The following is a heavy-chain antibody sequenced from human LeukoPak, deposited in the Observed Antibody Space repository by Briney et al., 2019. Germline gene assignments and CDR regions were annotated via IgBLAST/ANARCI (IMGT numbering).Heavy chain of an antibody. CDR2: SYYSGST. Sequence: PSETLSLTCTVSGGSISSYYWSWIRQPPGKGLECIGYSYYSGSTNYNPSLKSRVTISVDTSKNQFSLKLSSVTAADTAVYYCAREGGGYFDYWGQGTLVTVSS. V-gene: IGHV4-59*13. D-gene: IGHD3-16*01. CDR3: AREGGGYFDY. CDR1: GGSISSYY. J-gene: IGHJ4*02.